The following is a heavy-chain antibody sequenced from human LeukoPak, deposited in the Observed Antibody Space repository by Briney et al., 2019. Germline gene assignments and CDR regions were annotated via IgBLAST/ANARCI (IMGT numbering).Heavy chain of an antibody. CDR1: GGSFSGYY. V-gene: IGHV4-34*01. CDR3: ARGGIFGVVFRFDY. CDR2: INHSGST. J-gene: IGHJ4*02. D-gene: IGHD3-3*01. Sequence: PSETLSLTCAVYGGSFSGYYWSWIRHPPGKGLEWIGEINHSGSTNYNPSLKSRVTISVDTSKNQLSLKLSSVTAADTAVYYCARGGIFGVVFRFDYWGQGTLVTVSS.